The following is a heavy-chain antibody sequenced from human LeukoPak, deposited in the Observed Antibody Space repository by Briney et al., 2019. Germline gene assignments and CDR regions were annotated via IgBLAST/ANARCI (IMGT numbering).Heavy chain of an antibody. CDR2: IIPIFGTA. D-gene: IGHD3-10*01. Sequence: TFISXXIXXXXQAPGXGLXXXXXIIPIFGTANYPQKFQGRVTITTDESTSTAYMELSSLRSEDTAVYYCAREYYGSGSYYRGYWGQGTLVTVSS. V-gene: IGHV1-69*05. CDR1: TFISXX. CDR3: AREYYGSGSYYRGY. J-gene: IGHJ4*02.